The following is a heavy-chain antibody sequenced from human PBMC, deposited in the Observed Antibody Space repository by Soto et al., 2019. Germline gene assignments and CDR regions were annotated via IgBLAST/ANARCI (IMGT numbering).Heavy chain of an antibody. CDR2: IYSGGST. CDR3: ARAFSGSYYLGY. D-gene: IGHD1-26*01. CDR1: GFTVSSNY. Sequence: GGSLRLSCAASGFTVSSNYMSWVRQAPGKGLEWVSVIYSGGSTYYADSVKDRFTISRDNSKNTLYLQMNSLRAEDTAVYYCARAFSGSYYLGYWGQGTLVTVSS. V-gene: IGHV3-53*01. J-gene: IGHJ4*02.